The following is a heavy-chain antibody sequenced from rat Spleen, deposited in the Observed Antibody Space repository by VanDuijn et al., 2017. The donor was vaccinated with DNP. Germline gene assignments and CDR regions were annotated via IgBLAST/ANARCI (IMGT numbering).Heavy chain of an antibody. J-gene: IGHJ1*01. CDR1: GFSLTTYS. Sequence: QVQLKESGPGLVQPSETLSLTCTVSGFSLTTYSVSWVRQPSGKGPEWMGKMWYDGDTAYNSALKSRLSISRDTSRNQVFLKMNSLQTEDSAIYFCSRDRDSIGIRTWYFDFWGPGTMVTVSS. CDR2: MWYDGDT. CDR3: SRDRDSIGIRTWYFDF. D-gene: IGHD1-9*01. V-gene: IGHV2-34*01.